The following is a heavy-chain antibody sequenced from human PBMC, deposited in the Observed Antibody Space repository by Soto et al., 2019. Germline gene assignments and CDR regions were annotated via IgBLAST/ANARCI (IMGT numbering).Heavy chain of an antibody. J-gene: IGHJ6*02. CDR1: GFTVSSNY. CDR3: AMRRITIFGVVYYYGMDV. Sequence: GGSLRLSCAASGFTVSSNYMSWVRQAPGKGLEWVSVIYSGGSTYYADSVKGRFTISRDNSKNTLYLQMNSLRAEDTAVYYCAMRRITIFGVVYYYGMDVWGQGTTVTAP. V-gene: IGHV3-53*01. D-gene: IGHD3-3*01. CDR2: IYSGGST.